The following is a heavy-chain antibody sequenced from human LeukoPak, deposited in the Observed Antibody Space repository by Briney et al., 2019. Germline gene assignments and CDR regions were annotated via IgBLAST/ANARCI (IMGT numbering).Heavy chain of an antibody. V-gene: IGHV1-2*02. J-gene: IGHJ5*01. CDR1: GYTLTGYY. CDR3: ARLAAGTRIVLDS. Sequence: ASVKVSCKASGYTLTGYYMHWVRQAPGQGLEWMGWINSNSGDTNSVKKFQDRVTMTRDTSISTAYLELSRLRPDGTAVYYCARLAAGTRIVLDSWGQGTLVTVSS. D-gene: IGHD6-13*01. CDR2: INSNSGDT.